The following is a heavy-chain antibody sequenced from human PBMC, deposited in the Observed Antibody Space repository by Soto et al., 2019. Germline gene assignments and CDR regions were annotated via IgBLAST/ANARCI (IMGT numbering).Heavy chain of an antibody. D-gene: IGHD3-10*01. Sequence: QVQLVQSGAEVKKPGASVKVSCKASGYTFTGYYMHWVRQAPGQGLEWMGWINPNSGGTNYAQKFQGRVTMTRDTSISTAYMELSRLRSGDTAVYYCAKSELLWFGELSDYGMDVWGQGTTVTVSS. CDR3: AKSELLWFGELSDYGMDV. CDR2: INPNSGGT. CDR1: GYTFTGYY. J-gene: IGHJ6*02. V-gene: IGHV1-2*02.